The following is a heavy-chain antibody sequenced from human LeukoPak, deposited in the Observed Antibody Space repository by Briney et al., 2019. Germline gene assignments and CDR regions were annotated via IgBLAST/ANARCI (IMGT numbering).Heavy chain of an antibody. CDR3: ARQVGTFYYYYGMDV. CDR1: GGSISSYY. Sequence: SETLSLTCSVSGGSISSYYWSWIRQPPGKGLEWIGYVYYSGSTNYNPSLKSRVTISVDTSKDQLSLKLSSVTAADTAVYYCARQVGTFYYYYGMDVWGQGTTVTVSS. D-gene: IGHD1-14*01. V-gene: IGHV4-59*08. J-gene: IGHJ6*02. CDR2: VYYSGST.